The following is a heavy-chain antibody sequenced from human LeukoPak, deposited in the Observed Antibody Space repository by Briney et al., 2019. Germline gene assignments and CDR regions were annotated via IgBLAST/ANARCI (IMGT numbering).Heavy chain of an antibody. CDR2: IYYSGST. D-gene: IGHD1-26*01. Sequence: SETLSLTCIVSGGISSSYYWGWVRQPPGKGLEWIGYIYYSGSTNYNPSLKSRVTISVDTSKNQFSLKLSSVTAADTAVYYCAREGATFDPWGQGTLVTVSS. J-gene: IGHJ5*02. CDR1: GGISSSYY. V-gene: IGHV4-59*13. CDR3: AREGATFDP.